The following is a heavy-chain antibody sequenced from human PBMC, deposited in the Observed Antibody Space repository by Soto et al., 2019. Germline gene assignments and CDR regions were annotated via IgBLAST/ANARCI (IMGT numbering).Heavy chain of an antibody. CDR1: GFTFSTYW. D-gene: IGHD1-26*01. CDR2: INRDGSEK. CDR3: ASSGSYAPDLDN. Sequence: EAQLVESGGGLVQPGGSLRLSCAASGFTFSTYWMTWVRQAPGKGLEWVANINRDGSEKNFVDSVKGRFIISRDNTKNSVHLQMNSLRVEDTAVYYCASSGSYAPDLDNWGQGTLVTVSS. J-gene: IGHJ4*02. V-gene: IGHV3-7*01.